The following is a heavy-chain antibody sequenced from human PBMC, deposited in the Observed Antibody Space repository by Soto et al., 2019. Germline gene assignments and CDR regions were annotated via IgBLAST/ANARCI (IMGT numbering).Heavy chain of an antibody. CDR2: IYSGGST. D-gene: IGHD6-13*01. J-gene: IGHJ6*02. CDR1: GFTVSSNY. V-gene: IGHV3-66*01. CDR3: AREVAAAGYYYYYGMDV. Sequence: GGSLRLSCAASGFTVSSNYMSWVRQAPGKGLEWVSVIYSGGSTYYADSVKGRFTISRDNSKNTLYLQMNSLRAEDTAVYYCAREVAAAGYYYYYGMDVWGQGTTVTVSS.